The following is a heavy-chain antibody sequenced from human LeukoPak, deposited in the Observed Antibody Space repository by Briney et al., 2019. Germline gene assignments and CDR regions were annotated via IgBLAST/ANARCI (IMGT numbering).Heavy chain of an antibody. Sequence: GSLRLSCAASGFTFSTYSMNWVRQAPGKGLEWVSSISSSSSYIYYADPVKGRFTISRDNAKNSLYLQMNGLRAEDTAVYYCARDRGYSYGPFDYWGQGTLVTVSS. CDR2: ISSSSSYI. CDR1: GFTFSTYS. D-gene: IGHD5-18*01. V-gene: IGHV3-21*01. CDR3: ARDRGYSYGPFDY. J-gene: IGHJ4*02.